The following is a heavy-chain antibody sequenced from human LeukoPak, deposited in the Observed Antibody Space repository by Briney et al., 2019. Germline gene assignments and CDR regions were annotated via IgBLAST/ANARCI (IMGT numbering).Heavy chain of an antibody. CDR1: GFSFSSYS. CDR3: ARDYVYAFDY. V-gene: IGHV3-48*01. J-gene: IGHJ4*02. D-gene: IGHD2/OR15-2a*01. CDR2: ISGDGNAK. Sequence: GGSLRLSCAASGFSFSSYSINWVRQAPGKGLEWVSYISGDGNAKHYTDSVEGRFTISRDNAKNALYLQMNSLRAEDTAVYFCARDYVYAFDYWGQGTLVTVSS.